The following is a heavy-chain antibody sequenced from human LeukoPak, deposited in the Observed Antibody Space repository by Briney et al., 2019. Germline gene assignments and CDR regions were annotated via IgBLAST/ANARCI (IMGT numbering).Heavy chain of an antibody. CDR3: ARGSARYFDPIHAFDI. CDR1: GYTFTSYG. Sequence: EASVKVSCKASGYTFTSYGISWVRQAPGQGLEWMGWISAYNGNTNYAQKLQGRVTMTTDTSTSTAYMELRSLRSDDTAVYYCARGSARYFDPIHAFDIWGQGTMVTVSS. CDR2: ISAYNGNT. D-gene: IGHD3-9*01. J-gene: IGHJ3*02. V-gene: IGHV1-18*01.